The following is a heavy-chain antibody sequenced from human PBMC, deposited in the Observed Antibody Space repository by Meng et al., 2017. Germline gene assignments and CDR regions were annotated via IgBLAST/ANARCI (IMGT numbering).Heavy chain of an antibody. CDR1: GGSISSCRYY. D-gene: IGHD3-22*01. CDR2: IYYSGRT. CDR3: ARICYDSSGYSPYNWFDP. J-gene: IGHJ5*02. Sequence: LEQCGHVVVKPCEEPDLSRQVFGGSISSCRYYWGWIRQPTEKGLEWIGSIYYSGRTYYNASLKSRVTISVDASNNQFSLKLSSVNAAETAVYYCARICYDSSGYSPYNWFDPWGQGTLVTLSS. V-gene: IGHV4-39*07.